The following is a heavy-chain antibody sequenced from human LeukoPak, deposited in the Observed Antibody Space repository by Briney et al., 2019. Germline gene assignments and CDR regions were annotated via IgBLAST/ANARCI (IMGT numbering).Heavy chain of an antibody. D-gene: IGHD3-16*02. J-gene: IGHJ4*02. CDR2: ISGSGGST. CDR3: AKDIVRLWY. Sequence: PGGSLRLSCAASGFAFDDYAMHWVRQAPGTGLEWVSAISGSGGSTYYADSVKGRFTISRDNSKNTLYLQMNSLRAEDTAVYYCAKDIVRLWYWGQGTLVTVSS. V-gene: IGHV3-23*01. CDR1: GFAFDDYA.